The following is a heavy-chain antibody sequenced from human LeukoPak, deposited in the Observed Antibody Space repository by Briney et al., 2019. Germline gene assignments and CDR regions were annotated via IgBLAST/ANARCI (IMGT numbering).Heavy chain of an antibody. J-gene: IGHJ6*03. D-gene: IGHD1-26*01. CDR3: ARQSSGSYYYHYYYMDV. Sequence: SETLSLTCTVSSGSISTSNYYWGWVRQPPGKALEWIGNIFYSGSTYYSPSLKSRVTISVDTSKNQFSLKLSFVTAADTAVYYCARQSSGSYYYHYYYMDVWGKGTTVTISS. CDR1: SGSISTSNYY. CDR2: IFYSGST. V-gene: IGHV4-39*01.